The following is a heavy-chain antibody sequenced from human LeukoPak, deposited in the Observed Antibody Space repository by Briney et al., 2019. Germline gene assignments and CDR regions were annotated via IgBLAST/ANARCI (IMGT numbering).Heavy chain of an antibody. CDR2: INPNSGGT. D-gene: IGHD3-3*01. Sequence: ASVTVSCTASGYTFTGYYMHWVRQAPGQGLEWMGRINPNSGGTNYAQKFQGRVTMTRDTSISTAYMELSRLRSDDTAVYYCARGLRGTFGVVICGLDYWGQGTLVTVSS. CDR1: GYTFTGYY. CDR3: ARGLRGTFGVVICGLDY. V-gene: IGHV1-2*06. J-gene: IGHJ4*02.